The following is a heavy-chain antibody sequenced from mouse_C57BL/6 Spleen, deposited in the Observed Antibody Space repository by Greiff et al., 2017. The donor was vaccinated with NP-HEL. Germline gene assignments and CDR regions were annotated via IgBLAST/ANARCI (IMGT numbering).Heavy chain of an antibody. CDR2: ISSGGSYT. D-gene: IGHD2-4*01. CDR3: ARDYYDYVYAMDY. CDR1: GFTFSSYG. V-gene: IGHV5-6*02. Sequence: DVKLVESGGDLVKPGGSLKLSCAASGFTFSSYGMSWVRQTPDKRLEWVATISSGGSYTSYPDSVKGRFTISRDNAKNTLYLQMSSLKSEDTAMYYCARDYYDYVYAMDYWGQGTSVTVSS. J-gene: IGHJ4*01.